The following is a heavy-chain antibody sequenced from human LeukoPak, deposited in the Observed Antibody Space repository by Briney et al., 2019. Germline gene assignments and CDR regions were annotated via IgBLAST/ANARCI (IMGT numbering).Heavy chain of an antibody. CDR3: ARRYSRDYGMDV. Sequence: GASVKVSCKASGGTFSSYAISWVRQAPGQGLEWMGRIIPILGIANYAQKFQGRVTITADKSTSTAYMELSSLRSEDTAVYYCARRYSRDYGMDVWGQGTTVTVSS. V-gene: IGHV1-69*04. D-gene: IGHD6-25*01. J-gene: IGHJ6*02. CDR1: GGTFSSYA. CDR2: IIPILGIA.